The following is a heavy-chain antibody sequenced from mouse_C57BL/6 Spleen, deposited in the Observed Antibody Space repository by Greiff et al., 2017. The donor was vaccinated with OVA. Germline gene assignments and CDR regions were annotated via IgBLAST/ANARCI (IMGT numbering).Heavy chain of an antibody. D-gene: IGHD1-1*01. CDR1: GYTFTDYY. CDR2: INPKNGGT. Sequence: EVKLQQSGPELVKPGASVKISCKASGYTFTDYYMNWVKQSHGKSLEWIGDINPKNGGTSYNQKFKGKATLTVDKSSSTAYMELRSLTSEDSAVYYCARVYYYGSSCYWDCDVWGTGTTVTVSS. CDR3: ARVYYYGSSCYWDCDV. V-gene: IGHV1-26*01. J-gene: IGHJ1*03.